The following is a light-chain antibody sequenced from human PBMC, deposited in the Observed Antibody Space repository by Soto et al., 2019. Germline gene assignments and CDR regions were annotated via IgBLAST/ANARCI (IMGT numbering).Light chain of an antibody. CDR3: SSYTAMHTYV. CDR2: DVS. Sequence: QSALTQPASVSGSLGQSITISCTGTGSDIAGYNYVSWYQQYPGQAPNLLIYDVSRRPSGFSHRFSGSKSVNTASLTISGLQAEDEAHYYCSSYTAMHTYVFGTGTKLTVL. V-gene: IGLV2-14*03. J-gene: IGLJ1*01. CDR1: GSDIAGYNY.